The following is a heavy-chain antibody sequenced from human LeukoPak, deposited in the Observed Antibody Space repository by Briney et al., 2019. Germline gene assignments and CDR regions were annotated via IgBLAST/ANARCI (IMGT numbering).Heavy chain of an antibody. CDR3: ATPGRIAVAGQFDY. V-gene: IGHV4-59*04. Sequence: SETLSLTCTVSGGSISSYYWSWIRQPPGEGLEWIGYTYYSSSTYYNPSHKSRVTISVDTSKNQFSLMLNSVTAADTAVYYCATPGRIAVAGQFDYWGQGTLVTVSS. J-gene: IGHJ4*02. CDR1: GGSISSYY. CDR2: TYYSSST. D-gene: IGHD6-19*01.